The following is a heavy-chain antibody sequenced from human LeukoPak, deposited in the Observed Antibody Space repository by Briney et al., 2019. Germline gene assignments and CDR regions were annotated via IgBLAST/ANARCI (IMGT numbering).Heavy chain of an antibody. D-gene: IGHD3-22*01. Sequence: SGTLSLTCTVSGGSISSISYYWGWIRQPPGKGLEGTGSIYYSGTTNYNPTLKRRVTISVDTSKNQFSLNLSSVTAADTAVYYCATQYYDSSGFSLDYWGQGTLVTVSS. V-gene: IGHV4-39*07. CDR1: GGSISSISYY. CDR3: ATQYYDSSGFSLDY. J-gene: IGHJ4*02. CDR2: IYYSGTT.